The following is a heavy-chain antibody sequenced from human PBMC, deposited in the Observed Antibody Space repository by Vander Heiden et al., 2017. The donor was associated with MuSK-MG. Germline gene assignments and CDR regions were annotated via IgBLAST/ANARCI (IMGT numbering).Heavy chain of an antibody. J-gene: IGHJ4*02. CDR3: AKYTRVVVIKGLDY. Sequence: EVQLLESGGGLVQPGGSLRVSCAASGFTFSSYAMGWVRQARGKGLEWVSAISGSGGSTYYADALKGRFTISRDNSKITLYLQMNRMRAEESAVYYCAKYTRVVVIKGLDYWGQGTMVTVSS. CDR2: ISGSGGST. D-gene: IGHD3-22*01. CDR1: GFTFSSYA. V-gene: IGHV3-23*01.